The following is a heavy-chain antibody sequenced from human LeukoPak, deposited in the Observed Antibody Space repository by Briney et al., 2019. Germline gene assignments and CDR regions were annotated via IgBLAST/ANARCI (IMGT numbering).Heavy chain of an antibody. J-gene: IGHJ4*02. CDR2: IHSDGSST. V-gene: IGHV3-74*01. Sequence: GGSLRLSCAASGFTFNYYWMHWLRQAPGKGLVWVSRIHSDGSSTTYADSVKGRFTISRDNAKNTLYLQMNSLRAEDTAVYYCARGGVGSLDSWGQGTLVTVSS. CDR3: ARGGVGSLDS. CDR1: GFTFNYYW. D-gene: IGHD1-26*01.